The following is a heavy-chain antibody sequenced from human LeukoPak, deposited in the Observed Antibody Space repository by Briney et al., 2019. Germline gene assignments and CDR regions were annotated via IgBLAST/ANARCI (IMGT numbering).Heavy chain of an antibody. V-gene: IGHV3-53*01. CDR2: IYSGGST. CDR3: AREMPYDSSGYNWFDP. J-gene: IGHJ5*02. Sequence: GGSLRLPCAASGSTVSSNYMSWVRQAPGKGLEWVSVIYSGGSTYYADSVKGRFTIPRDNSKNTLYLQMNSLRAEDTAVYYCAREMPYDSSGYNWFDPWGQGTLVTVSS. D-gene: IGHD3-22*01. CDR1: GSTVSSNY.